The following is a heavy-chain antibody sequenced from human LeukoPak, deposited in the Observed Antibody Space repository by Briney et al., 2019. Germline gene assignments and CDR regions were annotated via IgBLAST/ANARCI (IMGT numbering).Heavy chain of an antibody. Sequence: PGGSLRLSCAASGFTFSSYSMNWVRQAPGKGLEWVSSISSSSSYIYYADSVKGRFTISRDNAKNSLYLQMNSLRAEDTAVYYCARDVAYYYDSSGYYLDAFDIWGQGTMVTVSS. J-gene: IGHJ3*02. CDR2: ISSSSSYI. D-gene: IGHD3-22*01. V-gene: IGHV3-21*01. CDR1: GFTFSSYS. CDR3: ARDVAYYYDSSGYYLDAFDI.